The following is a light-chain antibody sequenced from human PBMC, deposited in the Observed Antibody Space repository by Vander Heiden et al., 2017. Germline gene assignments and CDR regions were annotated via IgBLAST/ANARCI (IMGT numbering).Light chain of an antibody. Sequence: QSALTQPASVSGSPGQSITISCTGTNSDVGAYNYVSWYQQHPGKAPKLVIYDVTNRPSGVSKRFSGSKSGNTASLTISGLQAEDEADYYCNSKKSSSTYVFGTGTRVTVL. CDR1: NSDVGAYNY. V-gene: IGLV2-14*03. CDR2: DVT. J-gene: IGLJ1*01. CDR3: NSKKSSSTYV.